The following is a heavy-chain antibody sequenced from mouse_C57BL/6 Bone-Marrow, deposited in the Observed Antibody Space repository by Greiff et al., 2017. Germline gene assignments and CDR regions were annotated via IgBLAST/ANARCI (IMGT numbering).Heavy chain of an antibody. CDR3: ARGGQGRVDY. Sequence: QVQLQQSGAELAKPGASVKLSCKASGYTFTSYWMHWVKQRPGKGLEWIGYINPSSGYTTYNQKFKDKATLTASKSSSTTYMQLSSLAYEDAAVYYWARGGQGRVDYWGQGTTLTVSS. J-gene: IGHJ2*01. CDR2: INPSSGYT. V-gene: IGHV1-7*01. CDR1: GYTFTSYW. D-gene: IGHD3-3*01.